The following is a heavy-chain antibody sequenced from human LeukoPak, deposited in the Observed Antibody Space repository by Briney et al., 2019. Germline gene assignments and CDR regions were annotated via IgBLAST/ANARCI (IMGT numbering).Heavy chain of an antibody. CDR3: ARDWGIQQWPPSYFDY. V-gene: IGHV1-18*01. J-gene: IGHJ4*02. CDR2: ISAYNGNT. D-gene: IGHD5-18*01. CDR1: GYTFTSYG. Sequence: ASVKVSCKASGYTFTSYGISWVRQAPGQGLVWMGRISAYNGNTNYAQKFQGRVTMTRDTATSTVYMELTSLRSEDTAMYYCARDWGIQQWPPSYFDYWGQGTLVTVSS.